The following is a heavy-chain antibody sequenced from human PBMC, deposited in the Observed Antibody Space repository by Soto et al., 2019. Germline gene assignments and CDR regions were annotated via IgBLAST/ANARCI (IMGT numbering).Heavy chain of an antibody. CDR2: IYSSGST. J-gene: IGHJ4*02. CDR3: ARDSYDVLTGYPPGYFGY. Sequence: PSETLSLTCTVSGDSVSRNTHYWTWIRQPPGKGLEWIAYIYSSGSTQYNPSLKSRVTISVDTSKNQFSLKLSSVTAADTAVYYCARDSYDVLTGYPPGYFGYWGQGTPVTVSS. V-gene: IGHV4-61*01. CDR1: GDSVSRNTHY. D-gene: IGHD3-9*01.